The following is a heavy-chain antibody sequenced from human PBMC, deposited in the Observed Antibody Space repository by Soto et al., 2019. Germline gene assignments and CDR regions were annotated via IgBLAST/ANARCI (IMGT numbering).Heavy chain of an antibody. V-gene: IGHV3-21*01. CDR2: ISSSSSYI. D-gene: IGHD3-3*01. J-gene: IGHJ6*03. Sequence: PGGSLRLSCAASGFTFSSYSMNWVRQAPGKRLEWVSSISSSSSYIYYADSVKGRFTISRDNAKNSLYLQMNSLRAEDTAVYYCAREPYYDFWSGYYSSYYYMDVWGKGTTVTVSS. CDR1: GFTFSSYS. CDR3: AREPYYDFWSGYYSSYYYMDV.